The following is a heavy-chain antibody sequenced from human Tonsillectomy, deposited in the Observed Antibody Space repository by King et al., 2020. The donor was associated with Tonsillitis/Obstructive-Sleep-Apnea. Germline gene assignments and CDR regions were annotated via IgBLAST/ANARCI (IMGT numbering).Heavy chain of an antibody. CDR3: ARDHCSRNSCYGNYYYMDV. J-gene: IGHJ6*03. CDR1: GGSISSYY. CDR2: IFYSGST. Sequence: VQLQESGPGLVKPSETLSLTCTVSGGSISSYYWSWIRQPPGKGLEWIGYIFYSGSTNYNPSLKSRVTISVDTSKNQFSLKLSSVTAADTAVYYCARDHCSRNSCYGNYYYMDVWGQGTTVTVSS. D-gene: IGHD2-2*01. V-gene: IGHV4-59*01.